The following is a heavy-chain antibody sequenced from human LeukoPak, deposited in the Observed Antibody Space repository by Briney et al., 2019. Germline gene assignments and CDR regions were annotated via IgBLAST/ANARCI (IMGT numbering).Heavy chain of an antibody. J-gene: IGHJ3*02. CDR1: GGSISSYY. D-gene: IGHD6-19*01. CDR2: IYTSGST. CDR3: ARPYSSGYRGAFDI. V-gene: IGHV4-4*07. Sequence: KPSETLSLTCTVSGGSISSYYWSWIRQPAGKGLEWIGRIYTSGSTNYNPSLKSRVTMSVDTSKNQFSLKLSSVTAADTAVYYCARPYSSGYRGAFDIWGQGTMVTVSS.